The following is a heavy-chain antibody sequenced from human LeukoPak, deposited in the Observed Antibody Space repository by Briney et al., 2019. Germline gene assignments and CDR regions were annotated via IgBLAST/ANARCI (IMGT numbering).Heavy chain of an antibody. V-gene: IGHV3-21*04. CDR2: ISSSGSHI. J-gene: IGHJ4*02. CDR1: GFTFSTYT. CDR3: AKDTGYSSGWYYFDY. Sequence: GGSLRLSCAASGFTFSTYTINWVRQPPGKGLEWVSSISSSGSHIYYADSVKGRFTISRDNAKNSLYLQMNSLRAEDTALYYCAKDTGYSSGWYYFDYWGQGTLVTVSS. D-gene: IGHD6-19*01.